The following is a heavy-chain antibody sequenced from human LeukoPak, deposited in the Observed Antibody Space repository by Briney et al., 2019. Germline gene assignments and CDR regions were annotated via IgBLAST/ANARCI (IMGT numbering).Heavy chain of an antibody. CDR2: IGTAGDT. CDR1: GFTFSSYD. J-gene: IGHJ4*02. V-gene: IGHV3-13*01. CDR3: ARGVRHPGSGSYSIRYFDY. Sequence: GGSLRLSCAASGFTFSSYDMHWVRQVTGEGLEWVSSIGTAGDTYFPGSVKGRFTISRENAKNSLYLQMNSLRAGDTAVYYCARGVRHPGSGSYSIRYFDYWGQGTLVTVSS. D-gene: IGHD3-10*01.